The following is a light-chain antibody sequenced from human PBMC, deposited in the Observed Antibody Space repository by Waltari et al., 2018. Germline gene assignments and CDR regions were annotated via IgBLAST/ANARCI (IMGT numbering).Light chain of an antibody. Sequence: DIVMTQSPDSLAVSLGERATIKCKSGQSLLYRANNKNYLAWYQQKPGQPPKRLNYWASTRDAGVPDRFSGGGSGTDFTLTISSLQAADVAVYYCQQYFDTPSFGPGTKVEIK. CDR3: QQYFDTPS. CDR2: WAS. V-gene: IGKV4-1*01. CDR1: QSLLYRANNKNY. J-gene: IGKJ3*01.